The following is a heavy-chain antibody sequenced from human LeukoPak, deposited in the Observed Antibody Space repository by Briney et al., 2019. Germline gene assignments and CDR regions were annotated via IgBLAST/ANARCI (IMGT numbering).Heavy chain of an antibody. D-gene: IGHD1-1*01. Sequence: SETLSLTCTVSGGSISSSSYYWGWIRQPPGKGLEWIGSIYYSGSTYYNPSLKSRVTISVDASKNQFSLKLSSVTAADTAVYFCARTTSKNLYCFDYWGQGTLVTVSS. CDR2: IYYSGST. CDR1: GGSISSSSYY. V-gene: IGHV4-39*07. J-gene: IGHJ4*02. CDR3: ARTTSKNLYCFDY.